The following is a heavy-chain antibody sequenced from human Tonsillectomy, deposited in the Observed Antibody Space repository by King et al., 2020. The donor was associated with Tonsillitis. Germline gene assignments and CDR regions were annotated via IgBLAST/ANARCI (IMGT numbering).Heavy chain of an antibody. CDR3: ARRGIINYGMDV. V-gene: IGHV1-69*01. D-gene: IGHD2-15*01. J-gene: IGHJ6*02. Sequence: QLVQSGAEVKKPGSSLKVSCKASGGTFNNYGISWLRQAPGQGLEWMGGIIPLFGATNYAQKFHGRVTITADESTRTAYMELSSLRSDDTAVYYCARRGIINYGMDVWGQGTTVIVSS. CDR2: IIPLFGAT. CDR1: GGTFNNYG.